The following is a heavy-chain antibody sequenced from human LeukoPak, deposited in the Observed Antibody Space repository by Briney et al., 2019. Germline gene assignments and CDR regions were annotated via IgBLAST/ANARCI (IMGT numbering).Heavy chain of an antibody. CDR1: GFTFSSYW. CDR3: ARNQRRLDY. Sequence: GGSLRLSCAASGFTFSSYWLSWVRQAPGKGLELVANIKQDGSEKYYVDSVKGRFTISRDNTKNSLYLQMNSLRAEDTAVYYGARNQRRLDYWGQGTLVTVSS. J-gene: IGHJ4*02. CDR2: IKQDGSEK. D-gene: IGHD1-14*01. V-gene: IGHV3-7*01.